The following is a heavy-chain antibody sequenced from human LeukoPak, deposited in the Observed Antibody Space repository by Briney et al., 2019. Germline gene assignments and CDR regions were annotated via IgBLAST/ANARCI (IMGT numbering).Heavy chain of an antibody. Sequence: GGSLRLSCAASGFTFSSYAMSWVRQAPGKGLEWVSAISGSGGSTYYADSVKGRFTISRDNSKNTLYLQMNSLRAEDTAVYYCAKGDMYYYDSSGYYLNPFDYWGQGTLVTVSS. J-gene: IGHJ4*02. CDR2: ISGSGGST. D-gene: IGHD3-22*01. V-gene: IGHV3-23*01. CDR1: GFTFSSYA. CDR3: AKGDMYYYDSSGYYLNPFDY.